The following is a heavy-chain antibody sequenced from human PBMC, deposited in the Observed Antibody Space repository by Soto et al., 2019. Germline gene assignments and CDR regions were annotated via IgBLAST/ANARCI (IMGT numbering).Heavy chain of an antibody. CDR3: ARTYCSGGSCYPGGNWFDP. CDR2: TYYSGST. D-gene: IGHD2-15*01. CDR1: GGSISSYY. V-gene: IGHV4-59*01. Sequence: SETLSLTCTVSGGSISSYYWSWIRQPPGKGLEWIGYTYYSGSTNYNPSLKSRVTMSVDTSRNQFSLKLNSVTAADTAVYYCARTYCSGGSCYPGGNWFDPWGQGTLVTVSS. J-gene: IGHJ5*02.